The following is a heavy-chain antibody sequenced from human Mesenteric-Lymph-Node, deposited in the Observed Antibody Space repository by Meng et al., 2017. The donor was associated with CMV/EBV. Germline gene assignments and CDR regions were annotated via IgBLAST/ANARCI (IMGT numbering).Heavy chain of an antibody. CDR1: DGTIRGRRLS. CDR2: IFYRGTA. V-gene: IGHV4-39*07. J-gene: IGHJ5*02. Sequence: GVRLSETSGTRSRQSSVVDGTIRGRRLSWGGISRTPRTGLEGLGSIFYRGTAHYNPDLERRVNISIDKSKNEFFLKLGSVTAADTAMYFCARDTLTYSYGPGWIDPWGQGTLVTVSS. CDR3: ARDTLTYSYGPGWIDP. D-gene: IGHD3-10*01.